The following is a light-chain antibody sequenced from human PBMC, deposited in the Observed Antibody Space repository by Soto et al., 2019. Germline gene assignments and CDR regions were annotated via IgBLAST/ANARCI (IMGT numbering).Light chain of an antibody. Sequence: EIGLTQSPATLSSSPGERATLSCMASQSISSYLAWYQQKPGQAPRLLIYDASNRATGVPARFGGSGSGTDFTLTISSLEPEDVAVYYCQQRSNWPKWTFGQGTKVEIK. CDR3: QQRSNWPKWT. CDR2: DAS. J-gene: IGKJ1*01. V-gene: IGKV3-11*01. CDR1: QSISSY.